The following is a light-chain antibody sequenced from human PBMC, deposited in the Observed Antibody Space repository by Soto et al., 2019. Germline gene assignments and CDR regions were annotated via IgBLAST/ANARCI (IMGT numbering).Light chain of an antibody. CDR2: AAS. V-gene: IGKV1-5*01. J-gene: IGKJ3*01. CDR3: QQYHSYSPFT. Sequence: DIQMTQSPSTLSASVGDRVTITCRASQSISSWLAWYQQKPGKAPKLLIYAASSLESGVPSRFSGSGSGTEFTLSISSLQPDDFATYYCQQYHSYSPFTFGPGTKVDIK. CDR1: QSISSW.